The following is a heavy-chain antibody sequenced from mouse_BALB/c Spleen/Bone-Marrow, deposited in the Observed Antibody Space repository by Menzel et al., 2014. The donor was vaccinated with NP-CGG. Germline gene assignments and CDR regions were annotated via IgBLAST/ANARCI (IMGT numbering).Heavy chain of an antibody. Sequence: VQLVESGAELVRPGTSVKVSCKASGYAFTNYLIEWVKQRPGQGLEWIGVINPGSGGTNYNEKFKGKATLTADKSSSTAYMQLSSLTSDGSAVYSCARRDYAMDYWGQGTSVTVSS. CDR1: GYAFTNYL. CDR2: INPGSGGT. J-gene: IGHJ4*01. V-gene: IGHV1-54*01. CDR3: ARRDYAMDY.